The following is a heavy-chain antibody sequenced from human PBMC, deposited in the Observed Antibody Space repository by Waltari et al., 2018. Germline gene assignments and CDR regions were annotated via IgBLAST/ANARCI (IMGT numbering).Heavy chain of an antibody. CDR3: ARGVRGQNGFDY. CDR2: MNPNSGNT. V-gene: IGHV1-8*03. J-gene: IGHJ4*02. D-gene: IGHD2-8*01. Sequence: QVQLVQSGAEVKTPGASVKVSCKASGYTFTSHDINWVRQATGQGLEWMGWMNPNSGNTGYAQKFQGRVTITRNTSISTAYMELSSLRSEDTAVYYCARGVRGQNGFDYWGQGTLVTVSS. CDR1: GYTFTSHD.